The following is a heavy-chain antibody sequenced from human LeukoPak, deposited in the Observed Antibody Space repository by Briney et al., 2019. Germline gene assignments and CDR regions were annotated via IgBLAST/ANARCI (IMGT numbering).Heavy chain of an antibody. CDR1: GFTVSSNY. Sequence: GGSLRLSCAASGFTVSSNYMSWVRQAPGKGLEWVSIIYSGGSTYYADSVKGRFTIPRDNSKNTLFLQMNSLRAEDTAVYYCARHRGYCSSTSCYPYYFDHWGQGTLVTVSS. D-gene: IGHD2-2*01. CDR2: IYSGGST. V-gene: IGHV3-66*04. CDR3: ARHRGYCSSTSCYPYYFDH. J-gene: IGHJ4*02.